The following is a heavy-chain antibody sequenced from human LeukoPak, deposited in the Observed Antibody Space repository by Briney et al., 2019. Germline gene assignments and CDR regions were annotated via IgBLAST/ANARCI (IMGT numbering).Heavy chain of an antibody. J-gene: IGHJ6*03. CDR3: ARGRVAARYYYYYYMDV. CDR1: GYTFTGYY. V-gene: IGHV1-2*02. Sequence: ASVKVSCKASGYTFTGYYMHWVRQAPGQGLEWMGWINPNSGGTNYAQKFQGRVTMTRDTSISTAYMELSRLRSDDTAVYYCARGRVAARYYYYYYMDVWGKGTTVTVSS. CDR2: INPNSGGT. D-gene: IGHD6-6*01.